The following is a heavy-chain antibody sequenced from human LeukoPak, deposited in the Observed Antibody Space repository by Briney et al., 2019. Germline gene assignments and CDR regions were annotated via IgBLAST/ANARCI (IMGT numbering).Heavy chain of an antibody. D-gene: IGHD3-22*01. CDR2: VSGSGGRT. CDR3: AKSLDRLTMIVGNWFDP. Sequence: GGSLRLSCVVSGFTFSSYAMSWVRQAPGKGLEWVSAVSGSGGRTYYADSVKGRFTISRDNSKNTLYLQMSSLRAEDTAVYYCAKSLDRLTMIVGNWFDPWGQGTLVTVSS. V-gene: IGHV3-23*01. CDR1: GFTFSSYA. J-gene: IGHJ5*02.